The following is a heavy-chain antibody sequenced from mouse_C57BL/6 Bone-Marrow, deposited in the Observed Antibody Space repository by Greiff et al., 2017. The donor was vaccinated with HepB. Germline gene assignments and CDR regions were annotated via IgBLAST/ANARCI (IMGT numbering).Heavy chain of an antibody. CDR3: ARELFITTVVATDYYAMDY. CDR1: GFTFSSYA. J-gene: IGHJ4*01. D-gene: IGHD1-1*01. Sequence: EVMLVESGGGLVKPGGSLKLSCAASGFTFSSYAMSWVRQTPEKRLEWVATISDGGSYTYYPDNVKGRFTISRDNAKNNLYLQMSHLKSEDTAMYYCARELFITTVVATDYYAMDYWGQGTSVTVSS. CDR2: ISDGGSYT. V-gene: IGHV5-4*01.